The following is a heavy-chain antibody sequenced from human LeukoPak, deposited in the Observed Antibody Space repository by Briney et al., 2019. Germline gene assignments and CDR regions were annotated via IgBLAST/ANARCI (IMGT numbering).Heavy chain of an antibody. CDR2: INHSGST. Sequence: SETLSLTCAVYGGSFSGYYWSWIRQPPGKGLEWIGEINHSGSTNYNPSLKSRVTISVDTSKNQFSLKLSSVTAADTAVYYCARGPRGYSYGPDGYFDLRGRGTLVTVSS. CDR3: ARGPRGYSYGPDGYFDL. D-gene: IGHD5-18*01. J-gene: IGHJ2*01. CDR1: GGSFSGYY. V-gene: IGHV4-34*01.